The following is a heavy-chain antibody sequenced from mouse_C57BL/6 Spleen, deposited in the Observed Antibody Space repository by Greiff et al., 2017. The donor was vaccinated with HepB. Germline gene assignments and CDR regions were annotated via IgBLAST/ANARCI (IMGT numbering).Heavy chain of an antibody. J-gene: IGHJ1*03. CDR3: ARFYDGYWYFDV. CDR1: GYTFTSYG. Sequence: VQLQQSGAELARPGASVKLSCKASGYTFTSYGISWVKQRTGQGLEWIGEIYPRSGNTYYNEKFKGKATLTADKSSSTAYMEIRSLTSEDSAVYFCARFYDGYWYFDVWGTGTTVTVSS. V-gene: IGHV1-81*01. CDR2: IYPRSGNT. D-gene: IGHD2-3*01.